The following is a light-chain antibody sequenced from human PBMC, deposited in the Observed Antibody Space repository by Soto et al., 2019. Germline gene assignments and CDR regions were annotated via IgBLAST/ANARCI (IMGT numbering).Light chain of an antibody. CDR1: SSNIGSNF. CDR3: AAWDDSLSGRV. J-gene: IGLJ3*02. CDR2: RND. V-gene: IGLV1-47*01. Sequence: QSVLTQPPSASGTPGQRVTISCSGSSSNIGSNFVYWYQQLPGTAPKLLIYRNDQRPSGVPDRFSGSKSGTSASLAISGLRSVDEADYYCAAWDDSLSGRVFGGGIKLTVL.